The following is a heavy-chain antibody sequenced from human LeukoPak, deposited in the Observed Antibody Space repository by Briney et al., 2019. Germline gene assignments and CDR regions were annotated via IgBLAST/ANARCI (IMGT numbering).Heavy chain of an antibody. CDR3: AREIFNPLGYCSGGSCYNWFDP. CDR2: IIPIFGTA. D-gene: IGHD2-15*01. Sequence: SVKVSCKASGGTFSSYAISWVRQAPGQGLEWMGGIIPIFGTANYAQKFQGRATITADESTSTAYMELSSLRSEDTAVYYCAREIFNPLGYCSGGSCYNWFDPWGREPWSPSPQ. CDR1: GGTFSSYA. J-gene: IGHJ5*02. V-gene: IGHV1-69*13.